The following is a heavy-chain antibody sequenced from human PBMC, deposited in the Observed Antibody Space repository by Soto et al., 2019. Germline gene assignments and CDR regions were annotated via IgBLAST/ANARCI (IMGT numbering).Heavy chain of an antibody. Sequence: EVQLVESGGGLVKPGGSLRLSCAASGFTFSNAWMSWVRQAPGKGLEWVGRIKTKTDGGTTDYAAPVKVRFTISRDDSKNTLYLQMNSLKTEDTAVYYCTEGYCSGGSCRYGMDVWGQGTTVTVSS. J-gene: IGHJ6*02. CDR1: GFTFSNAW. CDR2: IKTKTDGGTT. CDR3: TEGYCSGGSCRYGMDV. D-gene: IGHD2-15*01. V-gene: IGHV3-15*01.